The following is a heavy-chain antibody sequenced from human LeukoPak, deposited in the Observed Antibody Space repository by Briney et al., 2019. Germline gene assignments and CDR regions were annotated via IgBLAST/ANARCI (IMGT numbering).Heavy chain of an antibody. Sequence: GGSLRLSCAASGFTFSSYSMNWVRQAPGKGLEWVSSISTSSSYIYYADSVKGRFTISRDNAKNSLYVQMDSLRAEDTAVHYCARDRWLQSQRYFDYWGQGILVTVSS. V-gene: IGHV3-21*01. D-gene: IGHD5-24*01. CDR2: ISTSSSYI. CDR3: ARDRWLQSQRYFDY. CDR1: GFTFSSYS. J-gene: IGHJ4*02.